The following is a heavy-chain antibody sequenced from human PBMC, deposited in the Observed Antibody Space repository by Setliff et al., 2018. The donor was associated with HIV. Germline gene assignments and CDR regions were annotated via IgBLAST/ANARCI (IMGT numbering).Heavy chain of an antibody. Sequence: GGSLRLSCAASGFTFSNSGMHWVRQAPGKGLEWVTFIQYDESDKDYADSVKGRFTISRDNSKNTLYLQMNSLRAEDTAVYYCARETMYDSRGYLSHYFDYWGQGTPVTVSS. J-gene: IGHJ4*02. CDR1: GFTFSNSG. D-gene: IGHD3-22*01. V-gene: IGHV3-30*02. CDR3: ARETMYDSRGYLSHYFDY. CDR2: IQYDESDK.